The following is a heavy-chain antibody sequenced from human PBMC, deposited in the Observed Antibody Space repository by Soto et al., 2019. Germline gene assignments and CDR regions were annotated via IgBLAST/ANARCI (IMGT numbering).Heavy chain of an antibody. CDR2: TYYRSKWFN. CDR1: GDSVSSNSAV. V-gene: IGHV6-1*01. CDR3: VRDEGGYFDY. J-gene: IGHJ4*02. Sequence: QSPTLSLTCAISGDSVSSNSAVWNWIRQSPSRGLEWLGRTYYRSKWFNDYAVSVKSRIIINPDTSKNQFSLQLNSVTPEDTAVYYCVRDEGGYFDYWCQGTLVTVSA.